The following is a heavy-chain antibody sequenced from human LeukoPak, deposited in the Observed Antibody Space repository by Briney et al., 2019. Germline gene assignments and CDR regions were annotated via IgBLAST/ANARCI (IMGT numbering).Heavy chain of an antibody. V-gene: IGHV3-49*04. D-gene: IGHD3-10*02. Sequence: GGSLRLSCTASGFTFGDYAVSWVRQAPGMGLEWVGFIRSKPYGGTPEYAASVKGRFTISRDDSKSIAYRQMNSLKTEDTAVYYCTRNYIFGEPTIGYWGQGTLVTVSS. CDR1: GFTFGDYA. J-gene: IGHJ4*02. CDR3: TRNYIFGEPTIGY. CDR2: IRSKPYGGTP.